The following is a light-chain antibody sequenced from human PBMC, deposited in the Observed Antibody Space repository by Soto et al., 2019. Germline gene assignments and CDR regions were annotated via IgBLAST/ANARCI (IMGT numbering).Light chain of an antibody. Sequence: QPVLTQSPSASASLGASVKLTCTLSSGHSSYAIAWHQQQPEKGPRYLMKLNSDGSHSKGDGIPDRFSGSSSGAERYLTISSRQSEDEADYYCQTRGTGVVFGGGTKLTVL. J-gene: IGLJ2*01. V-gene: IGLV4-69*01. CDR1: SGHSSYA. CDR2: LNSDGSH. CDR3: QTRGTGVV.